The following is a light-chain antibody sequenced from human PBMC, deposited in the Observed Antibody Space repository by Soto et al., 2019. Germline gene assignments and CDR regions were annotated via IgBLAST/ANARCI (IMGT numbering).Light chain of an antibody. CDR1: QSVSSY. CDR2: DAS. V-gene: IGKV3-11*01. CDR3: QQRSNWPPLT. Sequence: EIVLTQSPATLSLSPGERATLSCRASQSVSSYLAWYQQKPGQAPRLLIYDASNRATGIPARFSGSGSGTDFTLTISSLEPEDCAVYYCQQRSNWPPLTFGGGTKGEIK. J-gene: IGKJ4*01.